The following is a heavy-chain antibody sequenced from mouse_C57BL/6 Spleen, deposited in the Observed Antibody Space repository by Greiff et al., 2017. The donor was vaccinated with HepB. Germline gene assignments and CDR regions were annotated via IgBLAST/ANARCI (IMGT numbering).Heavy chain of an antibody. CDR2: IDPSDSYT. V-gene: IGHV1-69*01. D-gene: IGHD2-1*01. CDR3: ARSAGNYDAMDY. J-gene: IGHJ4*01. CDR1: GYTFTSYW. Sequence: QVQLQQPGAELVMPGASVKLSCKASGYTFTSYWMHWVKQRPGQGLEWIGEIDPSDSYTNYNQKFKGKSTLTVDKSSSTAYMQLSSLTSEDSAVYDCARSAGNYDAMDYWGQGTSVTVSS.